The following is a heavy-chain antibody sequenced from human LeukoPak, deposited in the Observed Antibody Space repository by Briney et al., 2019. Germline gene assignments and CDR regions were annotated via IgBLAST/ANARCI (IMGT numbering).Heavy chain of an antibody. D-gene: IGHD5-24*01. CDR3: ARPTIRLDAFDI. J-gene: IGHJ3*02. Sequence: SETLSLTCAVYGGSFSGYYWSWIRQPPGKGLEWIGEINHSGSTNYNPSLKSRVTISVDTSKNQFSLKLSSVTAADTAVYYCARPTIRLDAFDIWGQGTMVTVSS. CDR1: GGSFSGYY. V-gene: IGHV4-34*01. CDR2: INHSGST.